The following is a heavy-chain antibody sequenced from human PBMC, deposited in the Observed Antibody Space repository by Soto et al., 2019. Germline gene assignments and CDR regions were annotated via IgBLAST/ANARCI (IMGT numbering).Heavy chain of an antibody. Sequence: ESGGGVVQPGRSLRLSCAASGFTFSTYGMHWVRQAPGKGLEWVAVISYDGSNKFYADSVKGRFTISRDNSKNTLYLQMNSLRAEDTAVYYCAKDWDPAYCSSTSCYKGFDYWGQGTLVTVSS. CDR2: ISYDGSNK. J-gene: IGHJ4*02. CDR1: GFTFSTYG. D-gene: IGHD2-2*02. CDR3: AKDWDPAYCSSTSCYKGFDY. V-gene: IGHV3-30*18.